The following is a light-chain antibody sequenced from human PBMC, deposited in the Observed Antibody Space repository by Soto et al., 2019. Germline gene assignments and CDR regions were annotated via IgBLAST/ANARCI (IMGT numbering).Light chain of an antibody. Sequence: QSVLTQPPSGSGVPGQRVTISCTGSRSNIGAGYDVHWYQQLPGTAPKLLIYGNSNRPSGVPDRCSGSKSGTSASLAIAGLQAEDEADYYCQSYDSSLSGPVFGGGTKLTVL. CDR2: GNS. V-gene: IGLV1-40*01. CDR1: RSNIGAGYD. CDR3: QSYDSSLSGPV. J-gene: IGLJ2*01.